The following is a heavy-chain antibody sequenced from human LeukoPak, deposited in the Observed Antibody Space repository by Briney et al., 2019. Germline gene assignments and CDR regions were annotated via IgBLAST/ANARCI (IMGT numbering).Heavy chain of an antibody. CDR3: ARRAGAYSHPYDY. J-gene: IGHJ4*02. CDR1: GFTFSNYG. V-gene: IGHV3-53*01. Sequence: GGTLRLSCAASGFTFSNYGMSWVRQAPGKGLEWVSFIYSDNTHYSDSVKGRFTISRDNSKNTLYLQMNSLRAEDTAVYYCARRAGAYSHPYDYWGQGTLVTVSS. D-gene: IGHD4/OR15-4a*01. CDR2: IYSDNT.